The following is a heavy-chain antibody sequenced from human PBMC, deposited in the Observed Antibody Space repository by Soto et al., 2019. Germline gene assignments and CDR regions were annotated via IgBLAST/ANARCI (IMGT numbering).Heavy chain of an antibody. D-gene: IGHD2-15*01. J-gene: IGHJ3*01. CDR3: ARGGSDVVVVAATSGP. CDR1: GYTFTSYA. CDR2: MNPNSGNT. Sequence: XVNVSCNSSGYTFTSYAINSVRQATGQGLEWMGWMNPNSGNTGYAQKFQGRVTMTRNTSISTAYMELSSLRSEDTAVYYCARGGSDVVVVAATSGPWGQGTMVTVSS. V-gene: IGHV1-8*01.